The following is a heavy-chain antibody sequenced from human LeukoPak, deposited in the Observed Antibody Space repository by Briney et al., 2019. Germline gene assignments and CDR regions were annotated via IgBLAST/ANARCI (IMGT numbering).Heavy chain of an antibody. CDR3: ARADRYLAAAGCFDY. J-gene: IGHJ4*02. Sequence: ASVKVSCKASGGTFSSYAISWVRQAPGQGLEWMGASIPIFGTANYAQKFQGRVTITADKSTSTAYMELSSLRSEDTAVYYCARADRYLAAAGCFDYWGQGTLVTVSS. CDR2: SIPIFGTA. V-gene: IGHV1-69*06. D-gene: IGHD6-13*01. CDR1: GGTFSSYA.